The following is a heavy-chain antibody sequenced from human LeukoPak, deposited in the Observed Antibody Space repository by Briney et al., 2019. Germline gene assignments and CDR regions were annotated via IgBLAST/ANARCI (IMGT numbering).Heavy chain of an antibody. D-gene: IGHD4-23*01. J-gene: IGHJ5*02. V-gene: IGHV3-74*01. CDR1: GFTFSDSW. Sequence: PGGSLRLSCEVSGFTFSDSWMHWVRQTPGKGLVWVSRMYGDMSDTSYADSVKGRFTISRDNAKNTVYLQMNSLRGEDTAVYYCARDLGLRGSTWGQGTLVTVSS. CDR3: ARDLGLRGST. CDR2: MYGDMSDT.